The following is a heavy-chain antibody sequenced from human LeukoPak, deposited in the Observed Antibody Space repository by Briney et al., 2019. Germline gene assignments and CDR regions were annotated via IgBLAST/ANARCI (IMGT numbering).Heavy chain of an antibody. D-gene: IGHD6-13*01. CDR2: ISYDGSNK. CDR3: ARQYSSSWDPNWFDP. CDR1: GFTFSNYN. Sequence: GGSLRLSCAASGFTFSNYNMHWVRQAPGKGLEWVAVISYDGSNKYYADSVKGRFTISRDNAKNSLYLQMNSLRAEDTAVYYCARQYSSSWDPNWFDPWGQGTLVTVSS. V-gene: IGHV3-30*04. J-gene: IGHJ5*02.